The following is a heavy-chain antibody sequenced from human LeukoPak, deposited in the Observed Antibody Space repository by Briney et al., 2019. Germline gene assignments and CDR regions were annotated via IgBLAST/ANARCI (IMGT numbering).Heavy chain of an antibody. Sequence: PGGSLRLSCAASGFTFSSYGMHWVRQAPGKGLEWVAFIRYDGSNKYYADSVKGRFTISRDNAKDSLYLQMNSLRAEDTAVYYCTRQPERSSGLYSDAFDIWGQGTMVTVSS. J-gene: IGHJ3*02. V-gene: IGHV3-30*02. D-gene: IGHD6-19*01. CDR1: GFTFSSYG. CDR2: IRYDGSNK. CDR3: TRQPERSSGLYSDAFDI.